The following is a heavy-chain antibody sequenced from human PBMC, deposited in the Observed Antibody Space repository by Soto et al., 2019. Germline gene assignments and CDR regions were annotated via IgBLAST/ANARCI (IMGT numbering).Heavy chain of an antibody. CDR1: GFTFSDYD. Sequence: SGGGLVEPGGYLRISCAASGFTFSDYDMSWIRQSPGTGLEWVSFVSSSGTTMYFADSVKGRFTISRDNAKNSLYLQMNSLRAEDTAVYYCARMGPRAARPSYWGQGTLVTVSS. CDR3: ARMGPRAARPSY. V-gene: IGHV3-11*01. J-gene: IGHJ4*02. CDR2: VSSSGTTM. D-gene: IGHD6-6*01.